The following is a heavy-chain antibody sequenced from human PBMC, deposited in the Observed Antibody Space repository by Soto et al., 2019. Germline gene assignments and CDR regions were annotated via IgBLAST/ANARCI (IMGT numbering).Heavy chain of an antibody. J-gene: IGHJ6*02. CDR2: MYHSGST. Sequence: SETLSLTCDVSGASISSNNWWSWVRQPPGKGLEWIGEMYHSGSTNYNPSLKSRVTISVDKSKNQFSLKLSSVTAADTAMHYCGSTAGRRYGMDVWGQGTTVTVSS. CDR3: GSTAGRRYGMDV. V-gene: IGHV4-4*02. CDR1: GASISSNNW.